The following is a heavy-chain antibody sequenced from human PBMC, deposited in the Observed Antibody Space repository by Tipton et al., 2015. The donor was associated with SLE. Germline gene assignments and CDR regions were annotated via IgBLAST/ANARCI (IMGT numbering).Heavy chain of an antibody. CDR3: AKDNRVMPQGWLDP. CDR1: GFTFSRYE. D-gene: IGHD3-16*01. CDR2: ISPDGDNT. J-gene: IGHJ5*02. Sequence: SLRLSCAASGFTFSRYEMQWVRQAPGKGLEYVSAISPDGDNTYYEDSVKGRFTVSRDNSQNILNLQMGSLRTEDTALYYCAKDNRVMPQGWLDPWGQGTRVTVSS. V-gene: IGHV3-64*02.